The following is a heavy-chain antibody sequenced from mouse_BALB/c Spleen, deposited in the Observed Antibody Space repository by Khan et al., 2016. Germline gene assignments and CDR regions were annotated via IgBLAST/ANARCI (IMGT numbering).Heavy chain of an antibody. CDR3: TRAGYDYPFAY. V-gene: IGHV1S81*02. Sequence: QVRLQQSGAELVKPGASVKLSCKASGYTFTSYYMYWVKQRPGQGLEWIGEINPSNGDTNFNERFKSKATLTVDKSTSTTYLKFSILTSEDYAVYYCTRAGYDYPFAYWGQGTLVTVSA. J-gene: IGHJ3*01. CDR1: GYTFTSYY. D-gene: IGHD2-4*01. CDR2: INPSNGDT.